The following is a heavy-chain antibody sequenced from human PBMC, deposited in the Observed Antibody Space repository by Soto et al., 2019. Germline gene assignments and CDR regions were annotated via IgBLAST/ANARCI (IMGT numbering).Heavy chain of an antibody. CDR3: VRDGYGDPYYYYGMDV. CDR2: ISTGGDAT. Sequence: GGSLRLSCAASGFAFGFYEMNWVRQAPRKGLEWISYISTGGDATYYADSVKGRFTISRDNARNSLYVQMNSLRAEDTAVYYCVRDGYGDPYYYYGMDVWGQGTTVTVSS. CDR1: GFAFGFYE. D-gene: IGHD4-17*01. J-gene: IGHJ6*02. V-gene: IGHV3-48*03.